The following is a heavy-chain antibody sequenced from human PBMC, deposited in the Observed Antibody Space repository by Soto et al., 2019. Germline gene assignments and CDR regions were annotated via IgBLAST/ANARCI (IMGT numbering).Heavy chain of an antibody. D-gene: IGHD3-10*01. V-gene: IGHV3-48*03. Sequence: GGSLRLSCAASGFAFSSYEMNWVRQSPGKGLEWLSYISSTASTIHYADSVKGRFTISRDNANNSVYLQMNSLTADDSTVYYCARAAGIMTRGFHGMDVWGQGTTVTVSS. J-gene: IGHJ6*02. CDR1: GFAFSSYE. CDR2: ISSTASTI. CDR3: ARAAGIMTRGFHGMDV.